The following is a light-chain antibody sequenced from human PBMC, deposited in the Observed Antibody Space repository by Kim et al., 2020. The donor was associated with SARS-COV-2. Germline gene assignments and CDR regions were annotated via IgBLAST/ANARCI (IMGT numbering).Light chain of an antibody. CDR1: QGISSY. CDR2: AAA. Sequence: AGDGDTVTIRGRQGISSYLAWYQQKPGQGPELQIFAAATLQMGGPSRFKGSGSGTEITLTISSRKPEDYATDNCQQLNNNPPPITFGQGTRLEIK. V-gene: IGKV1-9*01. J-gene: IGKJ5*01. CDR3: QQLNNNPPPIT.